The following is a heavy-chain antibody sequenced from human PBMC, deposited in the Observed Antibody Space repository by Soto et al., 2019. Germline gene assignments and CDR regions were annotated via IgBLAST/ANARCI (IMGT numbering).Heavy chain of an antibody. CDR2: IHPNNGAT. D-gene: IGHD1-1*01. CDR1: RYIFTAYF. J-gene: IGHJ5*02. CDR3: ASHDPGARFDP. V-gene: IGHV1-2*02. Sequence: QVQLVQSGAEVKKPGASVKVSCKAPRYIFTAYFMHWVRQAPGQGLEWMGWIHPNNGATHYGLSFQGRVTMTRDTSISTAYMELSSLRSDDTAVFYCASHDPGARFDPWGQGTLVIVSS.